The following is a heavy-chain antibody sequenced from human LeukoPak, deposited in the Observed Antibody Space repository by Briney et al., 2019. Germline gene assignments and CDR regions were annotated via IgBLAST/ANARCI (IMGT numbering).Heavy chain of an antibody. V-gene: IGHV3-11*04. CDR3: ARGWAAAVDYYYYMDV. J-gene: IGHJ6*03. D-gene: IGHD6-13*01. CDR1: GCTFSDYY. Sequence: GSLILSCAASGCTFSDYYMSWIRQAPGKGLEGVSYIISSGSTIYYADSVKGRFTISRDNAKNSLYLQMNSLRAEDTAVYYCARGWAAAVDYYYYMDVWGKGTTVTVSS. CDR2: IISSGSTI.